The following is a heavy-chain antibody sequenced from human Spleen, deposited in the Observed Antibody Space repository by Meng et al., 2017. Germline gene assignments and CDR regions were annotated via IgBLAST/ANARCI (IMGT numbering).Heavy chain of an antibody. J-gene: IGHJ3*02. D-gene: IGHD4-17*01. CDR1: GFTFSSYA. CDR2: INHSGST. V-gene: IGHV4-34*01. Sequence: GSLRLSCAASGFTFSSYAMSWVRQAPGKGLEWIGEINHSGSTNYNPSLKSRVTISVDTSKNQFSLKLSSVTAADTAVYYCARVTTVPHDAFDIWGQGTMVTVSS. CDR3: ARVTTVPHDAFDI.